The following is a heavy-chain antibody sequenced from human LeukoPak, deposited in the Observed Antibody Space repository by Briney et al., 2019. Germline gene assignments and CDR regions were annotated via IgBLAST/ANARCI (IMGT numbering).Heavy chain of an antibody. CDR2: ISSSSSYI. CDR3: ARDLSGVTGYTYGRGIDY. J-gene: IGHJ4*02. CDR1: GLTSSSYS. V-gene: IGHV3-21*01. Sequence: GGSLRLSCAASGLTSSSYSMNWVRPVPGNGLEWVSSISSSSSYIYYADSVKGRFTISRDNAKNSLYLKMNSLRAEDTAVYYCARDLSGVTGYTYGRGIDYWGQGTLVTVSS. D-gene: IGHD5-18*01.